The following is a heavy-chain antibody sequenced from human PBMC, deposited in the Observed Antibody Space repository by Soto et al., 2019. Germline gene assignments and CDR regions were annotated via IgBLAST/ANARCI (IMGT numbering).Heavy chain of an antibody. D-gene: IGHD3-16*01. V-gene: IGHV4-59*01. Sequence: SSETLSLTCTFSGGSIXSYYWSLIRQPPGKGLEWIGYIYYSGSTNYNPSLKSRVTISVDTSKNQFSLKLSSVTAADTAVYYCARRYGGNFDYWGQGTLVTVSS. CDR3: ARRYGGNFDY. CDR2: IYYSGST. J-gene: IGHJ4*02. CDR1: GGSIXSYY.